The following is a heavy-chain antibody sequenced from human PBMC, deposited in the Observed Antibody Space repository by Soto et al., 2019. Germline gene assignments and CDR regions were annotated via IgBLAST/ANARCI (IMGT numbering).Heavy chain of an antibody. Sequence: EVQLVESGGGLVKPGGSLRLSCAASGFTFSSYSMNWVRQAPGKGLEWVSSLSSSSFSINYADSVKGRFSISRDNAKNSLHLQMNNLRAEDTAVYYCARNESSNIYGMDVWGQGTTVTVSS. CDR2: LSSSSFSI. V-gene: IGHV3-21*01. D-gene: IGHD6-6*01. CDR1: GFTFSSYS. CDR3: ARNESSNIYGMDV. J-gene: IGHJ6*02.